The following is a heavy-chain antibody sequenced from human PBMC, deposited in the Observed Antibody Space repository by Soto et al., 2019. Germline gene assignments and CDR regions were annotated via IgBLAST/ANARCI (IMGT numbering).Heavy chain of an antibody. V-gene: IGHV2-5*01. CDR2: VDWNDDK. CDR3: AHRCIWRFGLGMYYFDS. D-gene: IGHD3-9*01. J-gene: IGHJ4*02. CDR1: GFSLTTSGVG. Sequence: QITLKESGLTLVKPTQTLTLTCTFSGFSLTTSGVGVAWIRQFPGKAPEWLGLVDWNDDKRYSPSLNSRLTITKDTSKNQVVLTMTNMDSVDTGTYYCAHRCIWRFGLGMYYFDSGGQGTLVTVSA.